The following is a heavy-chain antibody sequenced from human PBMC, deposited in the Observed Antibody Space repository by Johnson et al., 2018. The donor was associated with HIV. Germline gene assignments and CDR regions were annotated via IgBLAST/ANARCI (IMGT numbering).Heavy chain of an antibody. V-gene: IGHV3-66*01. J-gene: IGHJ3*02. CDR2: IYSGGST. Sequence: VYLVESGGGLVQPGGSLRLSCAASGFTVSSNYMSWVRQAPVKGLEWVSVIYSGGSTYYADSVKGRFTISRDNSKNTLYLQMNSLRAEDTAVYYCARIDYSNYEEAFDIWGQGTMVTVSS. D-gene: IGHD4-11*01. CDR1: GFTVSSNY. CDR3: ARIDYSNYEEAFDI.